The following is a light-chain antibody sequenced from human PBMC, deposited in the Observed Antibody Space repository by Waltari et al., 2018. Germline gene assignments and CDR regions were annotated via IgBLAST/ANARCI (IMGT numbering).Light chain of an antibody. Sequence: EIVLTQYPATLSLSPGERATLSCRASQSISNYLAWYQQKPGQAPRLLVYDASNRATGIPARFSGSGSGTDFTLTISSLEPEDFAVYYCQQRSDWPPSTFGQGTKLEI. CDR2: DAS. CDR3: QQRSDWPPST. J-gene: IGKJ2*01. CDR1: QSISNY. V-gene: IGKV3-11*01.